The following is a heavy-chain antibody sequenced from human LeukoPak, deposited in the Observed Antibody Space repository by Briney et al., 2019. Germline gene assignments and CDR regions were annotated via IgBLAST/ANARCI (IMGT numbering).Heavy chain of an antibody. J-gene: IGHJ4*02. CDR3: ARGRISQWLVRLDY. D-gene: IGHD6-19*01. CDR1: GGSLSGYY. V-gene: IGHV4-34*01. CDR2: INHSGST. Sequence: PSETLSLTCAVYGGSLSGYYWSWIRQPPGKGLEWIGEINHSGSTNYNPSLKSRVTISVDTSKNQFSLKLSPVTAADTAVYYCARGRISQWLVRLDYWGQGTLVTVSS.